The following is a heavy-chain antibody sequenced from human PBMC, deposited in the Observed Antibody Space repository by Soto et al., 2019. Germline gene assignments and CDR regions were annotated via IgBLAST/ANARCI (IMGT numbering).Heavy chain of an antibody. CDR3: AKDLRAAAGTLAFDI. Sequence: PGGSLRLSCAASGFTFSSYGMHWVRQAPGKGLEWVAVISYDGSNKYYADSVKGRFTISRDNSKNTLYLQMNSLRAEDTAVYYCAKDLRAAAGTLAFDIWGQRTMVTVSS. J-gene: IGHJ3*02. D-gene: IGHD6-13*01. CDR2: ISYDGSNK. CDR1: GFTFSSYG. V-gene: IGHV3-30*18.